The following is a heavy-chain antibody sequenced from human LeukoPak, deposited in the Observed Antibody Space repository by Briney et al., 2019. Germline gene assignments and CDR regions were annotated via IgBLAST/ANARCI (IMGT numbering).Heavy chain of an antibody. V-gene: IGHV3-49*04. Sequence: PGGSLRLSCTVSGFTFGDHAMSWVRQAPGKGLEWVGFIRSKTYGGTTEYAASVKGRFIISRDDPTSIAYLQMNSLKTEDTAVYYCTRGPIQLWLYHGMDVWGQGTTVTVSS. CDR1: GFTFGDHA. CDR3: TRGPIQLWLYHGMDV. J-gene: IGHJ6*02. D-gene: IGHD5-18*01. CDR2: IRSKTYGGTT.